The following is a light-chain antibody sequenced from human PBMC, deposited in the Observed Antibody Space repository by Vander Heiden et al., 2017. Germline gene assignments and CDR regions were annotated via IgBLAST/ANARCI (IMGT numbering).Light chain of an antibody. CDR3: QSADSGATDVV. Sequence: SYQLTQPPSVSVSPGQTATNTCSADVFSKQYSHWYQQKSGHAPLMLIFKDTERHSGIPERFSGSTSGTTVTLTITGVQSEDEADYYCQSADSGATDVVFGGGTKLTVL. CDR2: KDT. V-gene: IGLV3-25*03. J-gene: IGLJ2*01. CDR1: VFSKQY.